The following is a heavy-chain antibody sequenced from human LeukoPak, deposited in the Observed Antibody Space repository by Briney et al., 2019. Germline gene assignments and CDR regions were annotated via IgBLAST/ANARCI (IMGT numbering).Heavy chain of an antibody. CDR1: GFTFSSYG. Sequence: PGRSLRLSCAPSGFTFSSYGMHWVRQSPGKGLEWVAVIWYYGSNKYYADSVKGRFTISRDNSKNTLYLQMNSLRAEDTAVYYCARTIGELNWFDPWGQGTLVTVSS. CDR2: IWYYGSNK. V-gene: IGHV3-33*01. D-gene: IGHD3-10*01. J-gene: IGHJ5*02. CDR3: ARTIGELNWFDP.